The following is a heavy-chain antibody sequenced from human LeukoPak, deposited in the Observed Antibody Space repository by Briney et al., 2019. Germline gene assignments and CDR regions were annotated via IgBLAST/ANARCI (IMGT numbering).Heavy chain of an antibody. J-gene: IGHJ4*02. CDR2: ISYSGST. D-gene: IGHD3-16*01. CDR3: ARGRGTYDY. CDR1: GGSISSYY. V-gene: IGHV4-59*01. Sequence: SETLSLTCTVSGGSISSYYWSWIRRPPGKGLEWIGYISYSGSTSYNPSLKSRVTISVDTSKNQFSLKLSSVTAADTAVYYCARGRGTYDYWGQGTLVTVSS.